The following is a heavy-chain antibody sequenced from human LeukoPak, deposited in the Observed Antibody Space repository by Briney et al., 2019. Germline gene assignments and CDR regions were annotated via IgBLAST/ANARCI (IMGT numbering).Heavy chain of an antibody. Sequence: GGSLRLSCTVSVFTFGDYVMSWMRQALGKGREWVGFIRSKAYGETADYAASVKGRFTISRVDSTAIAYLQMNSAKTEDTGVYDCTRNRGAYNIYAYWGQGTLITVSS. CDR3: TRNRGAYNIYAY. CDR2: IRSKAYGETA. CDR1: VFTFGDYV. D-gene: IGHD2/OR15-2a*01. J-gene: IGHJ4*02. V-gene: IGHV3-49*03.